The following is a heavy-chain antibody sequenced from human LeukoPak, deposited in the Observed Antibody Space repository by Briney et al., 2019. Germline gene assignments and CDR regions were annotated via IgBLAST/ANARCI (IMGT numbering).Heavy chain of an antibody. CDR2: ISGSGGST. CDR3: AKDSHYDILTGYYRDRNYFDY. CDR1: GFTFSSYA. V-gene: IGHV3-23*01. Sequence: GGSLRLSCAASGFTFSSYAMSWVRQAPGKGLEWVSAISGSGGSTYYAASAKGRFTISRDNSKNTLYLQMNSLRAEDTAVYYCAKDSHYDILTGYYRDRNYFDYWGQGTLVTVSS. D-gene: IGHD3-9*01. J-gene: IGHJ4*02.